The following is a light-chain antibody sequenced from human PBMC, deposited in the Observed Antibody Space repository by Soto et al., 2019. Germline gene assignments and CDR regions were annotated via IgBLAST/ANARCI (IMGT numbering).Light chain of an antibody. CDR1: QNIRNY. CDR3: QQIHSTSSYT. J-gene: IGKJ2*01. CDR2: AAS. Sequence: DIQMTQSPSSLSASVGDRVTITCRASQNIRNYLNWYQQRPGKTPYLLVYAASNLRGGVPSRFSGSGSGTVFTLTINSLQPEDVAAYYCQQIHSTSSYTFGQGTRVDIK. V-gene: IGKV1-39*01.